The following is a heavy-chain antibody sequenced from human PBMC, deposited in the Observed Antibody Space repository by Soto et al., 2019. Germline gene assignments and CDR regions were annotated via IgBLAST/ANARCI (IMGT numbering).Heavy chain of an antibody. Sequence: PSETLSLTCTFSGGSISSYYWSLIRQPPGKGLEWIGYIYYSGSTNYNPSLKSRVTISVDTSKNQFSLKLSSVTAADTAVYYCARDTTIFGLPLDVWGKGTTVTVSS. D-gene: IGHD3-3*01. J-gene: IGHJ6*04. CDR1: GGSISSYY. CDR3: ARDTTIFGLPLDV. V-gene: IGHV4-59*01. CDR2: IYYSGST.